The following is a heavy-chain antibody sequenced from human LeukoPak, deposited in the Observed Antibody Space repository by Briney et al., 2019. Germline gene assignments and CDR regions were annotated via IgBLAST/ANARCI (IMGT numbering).Heavy chain of an antibody. CDR3: ARIRYYYDSSGYYYVKPFDY. D-gene: IGHD3-22*01. V-gene: IGHV1-8*01. CDR1: GYTFTSYD. Sequence: ASVKVSCKASGYTFTSYDINLVRQATGQGLEWMGWMNPNSGNTGYAQKFQGRVTMTRNTSISTAYMELSSLRSEDTAVYYCARIRYYYDSSGYYYVKPFDYWGQGTLVTVSS. CDR2: MNPNSGNT. J-gene: IGHJ4*02.